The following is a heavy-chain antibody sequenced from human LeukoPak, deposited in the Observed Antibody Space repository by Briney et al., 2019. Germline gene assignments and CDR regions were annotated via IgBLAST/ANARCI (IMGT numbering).Heavy chain of an antibody. CDR1: GGTFSSYA. CDR3: ARDTAPKSVTGYSSVYNWFDP. Sequence: SVKVSCKASGGTFSSYAISWVRQAPGQGLEWMRGIIPIFGTANYAQKFQGRVTITADESTSTAYMELSSLRSEDTAVYYCARDTAPKSVTGYSSVYNWFDPWGQGTLVTVSS. CDR2: IIPIFGTA. J-gene: IGHJ5*02. D-gene: IGHD6-19*01. V-gene: IGHV1-69*13.